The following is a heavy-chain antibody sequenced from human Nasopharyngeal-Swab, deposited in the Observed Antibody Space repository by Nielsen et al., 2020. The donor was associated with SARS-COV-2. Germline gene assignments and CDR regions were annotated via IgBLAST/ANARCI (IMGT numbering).Heavy chain of an antibody. Sequence: SETLSLTCTVSGGSISSSSDYWGWIRQPPGKGLEWIGEINHSGSTNYNPSLKSRVTISVDTSKNQFSLKLSSVTAADTAVYYCARPSMVRGVIRGEYFQHWGQGTLVTVSS. J-gene: IGHJ1*01. V-gene: IGHV4-39*07. CDR1: GGSISSSSDY. D-gene: IGHD3-10*01. CDR2: INHSGST. CDR3: ARPSMVRGVIRGEYFQH.